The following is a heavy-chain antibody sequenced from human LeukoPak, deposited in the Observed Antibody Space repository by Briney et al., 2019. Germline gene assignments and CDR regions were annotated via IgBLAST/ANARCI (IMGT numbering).Heavy chain of an antibody. V-gene: IGHV4-59*06. J-gene: IGHJ4*02. Sequence: SETLSLTCTVSGGSISTYYWSWIRQPPGKGLEWIRYIYYSGSNYYNPSLKSRVTISVDTSKNQFSLKLSSVTAADTAVYYCARGPPEENDYGDYVDYWGQGTLVTVSS. CDR2: IYYSGSN. CDR1: GGSISTYY. CDR3: ARGPPEENDYGDYVDY. D-gene: IGHD4-17*01.